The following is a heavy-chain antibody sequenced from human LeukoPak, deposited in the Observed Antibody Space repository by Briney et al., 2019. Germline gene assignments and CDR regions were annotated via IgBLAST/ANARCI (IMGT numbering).Heavy chain of an antibody. D-gene: IGHD1-26*01. J-gene: IGHJ3*02. CDR1: GFTFSSYD. CDR2: IGTDDDT. V-gene: IGHV3-13*01. CDR3: VRVDAGATDAFDI. Sequence: GGSLRLSCAASGFTFSSYDMHWVRQATGKGLEWVSAIGTDDDTYYAGSVKGRFTISRENAKKSLYLQMNSLRAGDTAVYYCVRVDAGATDAFDIWGQGTMVTVSS.